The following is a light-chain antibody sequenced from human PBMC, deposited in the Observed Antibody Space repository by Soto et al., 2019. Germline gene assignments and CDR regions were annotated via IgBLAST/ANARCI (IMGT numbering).Light chain of an antibody. J-gene: IGLJ1*01. Sequence: QLVLTQPPSASGSPGQSVTISCTGTSSDVGSYKYVAWYQQRPGKVPKLMIYEVTKRPSGVPDRFSGSKSGNTASLTVSGLQAEDEADYYCCSYGDNNYFVFGTGTKLTVL. CDR3: CSYGDNNYFV. V-gene: IGLV2-8*01. CDR1: SSDVGSYKY. CDR2: EVT.